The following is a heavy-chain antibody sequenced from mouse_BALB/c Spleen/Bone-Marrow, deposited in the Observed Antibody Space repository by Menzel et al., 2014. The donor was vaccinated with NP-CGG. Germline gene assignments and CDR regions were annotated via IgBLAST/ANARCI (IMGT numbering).Heavy chain of an antibody. CDR1: GFTFSDFY. CDR3: ARDVGYGNYFVY. D-gene: IGHD2-10*02. J-gene: IGHJ3*01. Sequence: EVKLMESGGGLVQPGDFLRLSCATSGFTFSDFYMEWVRQPPGKRLEWIAASRNKAKYYTTEYSASVKGRLIVSRDTSQSVLYLQMNALRAEDTAIYYCARDVGYGNYFVYWGQGTLVTVSA. CDR2: SRNKAKYYTT. V-gene: IGHV7-1*02.